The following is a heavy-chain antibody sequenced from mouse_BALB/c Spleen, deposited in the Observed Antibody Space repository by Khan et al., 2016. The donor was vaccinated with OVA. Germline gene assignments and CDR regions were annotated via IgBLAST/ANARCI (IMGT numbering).Heavy chain of an antibody. D-gene: IGHD1-1*01. CDR2: INTNTGEP. Sequence: QIQLVQSGPELKKPGETVKISCKASGYTFTNYGINWVKQAPGKGLTWMGWINTNTGEPTYAEEFKGRFAFSLETSASTAYLQLNNLKNEDTATYCCARGNYDGSNSWFAYWGQGTLVTVSA. J-gene: IGHJ3*01. V-gene: IGHV9-3*02. CDR1: GYTFTNYG. CDR3: ARGNYDGSNSWFAY.